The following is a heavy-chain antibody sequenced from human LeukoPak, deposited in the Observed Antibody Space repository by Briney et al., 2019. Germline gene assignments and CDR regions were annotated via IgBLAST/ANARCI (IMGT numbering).Heavy chain of an antibody. J-gene: IGHJ4*02. D-gene: IGHD5-24*01. CDR3: ARSARGDGYTLYYFDY. Sequence: SSVKVSCKASGGTFSSYAISWVRQAPGQGLERMGRIIPILGIANYAQKFQGRVTITADKSTSTAYMELSSLRSEDTAVYYCARSARGDGYTLYYFDYWGQGTLVTVSS. CDR1: GGTFSSYA. CDR2: IIPILGIA. V-gene: IGHV1-69*04.